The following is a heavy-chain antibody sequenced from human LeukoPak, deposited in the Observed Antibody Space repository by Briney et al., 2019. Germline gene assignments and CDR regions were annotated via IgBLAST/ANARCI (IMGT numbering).Heavy chain of an antibody. Sequence: SETLSLTCTVSGGPISSYYWSWIRQPPGKGLEWIGYSHYSGSTNYNPSLKSRVTISVDTSKNQFSLKLSSMTAADTAVYYCASGAYGSGNFGYWGQGTLVTVSS. V-gene: IGHV4-59*01. CDR2: SHYSGST. CDR3: ASGAYGSGNFGY. D-gene: IGHD3-10*01. J-gene: IGHJ4*02. CDR1: GGPISSYY.